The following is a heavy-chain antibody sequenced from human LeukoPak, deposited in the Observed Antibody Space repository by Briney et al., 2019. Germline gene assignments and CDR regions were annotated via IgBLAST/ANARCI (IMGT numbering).Heavy chain of an antibody. CDR3: AKGLNGDYNWYFDL. J-gene: IGHJ2*01. D-gene: IGHD4-17*01. Sequence: GGSLRLSCAASGFTFSSYAMSWVRQAPGKGLEWVSAISGSGGSTYYADSVKGRYTISRDNSKNTLYLQMNSLRAEDTAVYYCAKGLNGDYNWYFDLWGRGTLVTVSS. V-gene: IGHV3-23*01. CDR2: ISGSGGST. CDR1: GFTFSSYA.